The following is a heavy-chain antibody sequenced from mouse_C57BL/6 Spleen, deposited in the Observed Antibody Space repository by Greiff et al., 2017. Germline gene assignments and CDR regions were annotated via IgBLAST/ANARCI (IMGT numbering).Heavy chain of an antibody. V-gene: IGHV1-64*01. CDR3: ARYGSSRPLDY. CDR2: IHPNSGST. D-gene: IGHD1-1*01. CDR1: GYTFTSYW. J-gene: IGHJ2*01. Sequence: VQLQQSGAELVKPGASVKLSCKASGYTFTSYWMHWVKQRPGQGLEWIGMIHPNSGSTNYNEKFKSKATLTVDKSSSTAYMQLSSLTSEDSAVYYCARYGSSRPLDYWGQGTTLTVSS.